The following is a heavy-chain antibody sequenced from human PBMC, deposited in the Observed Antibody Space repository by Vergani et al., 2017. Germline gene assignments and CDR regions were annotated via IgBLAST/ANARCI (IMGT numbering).Heavy chain of an antibody. V-gene: IGHV3-23*01. J-gene: IGHJ6*02. Sequence: EVQLLESGGNLVQPGGSLRLSCTASGFTFSNYAMSWVRQAPGKGLEWVSAISGSGSTIYYADSVKGRFTIPRDNAKNSLYLQMNILRAEDTAVYSCARWNPSVYYYYGMDVWGQGTTVTVAS. CDR2: ISGSGSTI. D-gene: IGHD1-1*01. CDR3: ARWNPSVYYYYGMDV. CDR1: GFTFSNYA.